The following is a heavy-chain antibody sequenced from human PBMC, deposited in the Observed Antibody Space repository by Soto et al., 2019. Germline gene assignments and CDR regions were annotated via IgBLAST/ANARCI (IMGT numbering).Heavy chain of an antibody. CDR3: TPLALKYSSGWYEFSD. CDR2: IKSKTDGGTT. V-gene: IGHV3-15*07. CDR1: GFTFSNVW. Sequence: EVQLVESGGGLVKPGGSLRLSCAASGFTFSNVWMNWVRQAPGKGLEWVGRIKSKTDGGTTDYAAPVKGRFTISRDDSKNTRHLQMNSLKTEDTAVYYCTPLALKYSSGWYEFSDWGQGTLVTVSS. J-gene: IGHJ4*02. D-gene: IGHD6-19*01.